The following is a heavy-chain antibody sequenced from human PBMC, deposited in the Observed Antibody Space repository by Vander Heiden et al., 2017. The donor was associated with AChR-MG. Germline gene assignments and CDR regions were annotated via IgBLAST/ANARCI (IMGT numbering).Heavy chain of an antibody. CDR1: GGSISSGHYS. Sequence: QVQLQESGPGLVKPSQTLSPTCTVSGGSISSGHYSWNWIRQPPGKGLEWIGYIYYSGNTYYNPSLKSRVTISVDTSKNQFSLKLSSVTAADTAVYYCARGSYRSSWYWFDPWGQGTLVTVSS. D-gene: IGHD6-13*01. J-gene: IGHJ5*02. CDR3: ARGSYRSSWYWFDP. V-gene: IGHV4-30-4*01. CDR2: IYYSGNT.